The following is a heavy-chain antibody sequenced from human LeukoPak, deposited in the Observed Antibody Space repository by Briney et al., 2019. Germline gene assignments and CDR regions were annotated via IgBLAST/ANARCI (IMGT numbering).Heavy chain of an antibody. CDR1: GGSTSSGDYY. J-gene: IGHJ5*02. D-gene: IGHD3-3*01. CDR2: IYYSGST. V-gene: IGHV4-30-4*01. Sequence: PSQTLSLTCTVSGGSTSSGDYYWSWIRQPPGKGLEWIGYIYYSGSTYYNPSLKSRVTISVDTSKNQFSLKLSSVTAADTAVYYCARTPSLYDFWSGTQEMINWFDPWGQGTLVTVSS. CDR3: ARTPSLYDFWSGTQEMINWFDP.